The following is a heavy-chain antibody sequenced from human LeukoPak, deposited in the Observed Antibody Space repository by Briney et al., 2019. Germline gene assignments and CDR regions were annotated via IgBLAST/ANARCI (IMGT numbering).Heavy chain of an antibody. J-gene: IGHJ6*02. CDR1: GLILSSYG. Sequence: PGRSLRLSCAASGLILSSYGMRWVRHAPSKGLEWVAVIRYVGSNKFYADSVKGRFTISRDNSKNTLYLQMNSLRAEDTAVYYCARDTLLWFGETNPYYYGMDVWGRGTTVTVSS. V-gene: IGHV3-33*01. CDR2: IRYVGSNK. CDR3: ARDTLLWFGETNPYYYGMDV. D-gene: IGHD3-10*01.